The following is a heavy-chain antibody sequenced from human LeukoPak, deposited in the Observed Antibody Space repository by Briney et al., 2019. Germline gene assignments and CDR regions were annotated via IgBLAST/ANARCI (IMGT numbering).Heavy chain of an antibody. D-gene: IGHD3-22*01. CDR3: AKWTTRITMIVVAIDY. J-gene: IGHJ4*02. CDR2: ISGSGGST. CDR1: GFTFSSYA. V-gene: IGHV3-23*01. Sequence: GGSLRLSCAASGFTFSSYAMSWVCQAPGKGLEWVSAISGSGGSTYYADSVKGRFTISRDNSKNTLYLQMNSLRAEDTAVYYCAKWTTRITMIVVAIDYWGQGTLVTVSS.